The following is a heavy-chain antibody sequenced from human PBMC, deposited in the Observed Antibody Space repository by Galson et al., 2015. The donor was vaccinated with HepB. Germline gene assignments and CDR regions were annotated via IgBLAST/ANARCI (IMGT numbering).Heavy chain of an antibody. CDR3: ARGMDIVVVPAADQQIYYYYGMDV. CDR2: IIPIFGTA. V-gene: IGHV1-69*13. CDR1: GGTLSSYA. Sequence: SVKVSCKASGGTLSSYAISWVRQAPGQGLEWMGGIIPIFGTANYAQKFQGRVTITADESTSAAYMELSSLRSEDTAVYYCARGMDIVVVPAADQQIYYYYGMDVWGQGTTVTVSS. J-gene: IGHJ6*02. D-gene: IGHD2-2*03.